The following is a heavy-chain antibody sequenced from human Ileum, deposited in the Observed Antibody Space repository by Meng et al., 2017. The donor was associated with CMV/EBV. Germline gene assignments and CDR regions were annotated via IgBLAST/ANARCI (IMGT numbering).Heavy chain of an antibody. J-gene: IGHJ4*02. D-gene: IGHD1-14*01. Sequence: QVQLRESGPGLVNPSEPLSLTCSISGGSITSYYWSWIRQPAGKGLEWIGRIYVSGSTNYNPSLKSRVTMSVDTSKNQFSLKLSSVTAADTAIYYCAKGTGVTDPFDYWGQGTLVTVSS. V-gene: IGHV4-4*07. CDR3: AKGTGVTDPFDY. CDR2: IYVSGST. CDR1: GGSITSYY.